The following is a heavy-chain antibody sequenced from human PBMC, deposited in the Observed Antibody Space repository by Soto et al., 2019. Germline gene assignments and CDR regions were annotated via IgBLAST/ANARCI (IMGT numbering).Heavy chain of an antibody. D-gene: IGHD3-9*01. Sequence: SETLSLTCTVSDDFISSYYWNWIRQPAGKGLEWIGRVSTNGATNYNPSLESRVTMSVDTSKNQFSLKLTSVTAADTAVYFCARADYDILTGSYAMDVWGQATTVTVS. J-gene: IGHJ6*02. V-gene: IGHV4-4*07. CDR1: DDFISSYY. CDR3: ARADYDILTGSYAMDV. CDR2: VSTNGAT.